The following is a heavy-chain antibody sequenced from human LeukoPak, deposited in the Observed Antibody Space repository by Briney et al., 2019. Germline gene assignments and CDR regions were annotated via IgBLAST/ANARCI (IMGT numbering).Heavy chain of an antibody. CDR1: GYTFTSYA. Sequence: ASVKVSCTASGYTFTSYAMNWVRQAPGQGLEWMGWINTNTGNPTYAQGFTGRFVFSLDTSVSTAYLQISSLKAEDTAVYYCARTTGTTSPYYYYYYYMDVWGKGTTVTVSS. J-gene: IGHJ6*03. V-gene: IGHV7-4-1*02. CDR3: ARTTGTTSPYYYYYYYMDV. D-gene: IGHD1-7*01. CDR2: INTNTGNP.